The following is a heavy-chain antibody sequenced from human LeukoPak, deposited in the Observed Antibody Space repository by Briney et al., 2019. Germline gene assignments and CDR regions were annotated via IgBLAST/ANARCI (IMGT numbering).Heavy chain of an antibody. CDR2: INSDGSSI. J-gene: IGHJ4*02. Sequence: PGGSLRLSCAASGFTFSSHWMHWVRQAPGKGLVWVSRINSDGSSISYADSVKGRFTISRDNAKNTLYLQMNSLRAEDTAVYYCAKDPYYDSSGYRYYFDYWGQGNLVTVSS. D-gene: IGHD3-22*01. V-gene: IGHV3-74*01. CDR1: GFTFSSHW. CDR3: AKDPYYDSSGYRYYFDY.